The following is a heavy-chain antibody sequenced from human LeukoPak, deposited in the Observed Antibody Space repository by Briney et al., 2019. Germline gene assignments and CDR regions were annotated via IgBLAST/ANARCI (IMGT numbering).Heavy chain of an antibody. Sequence: PGGSLRLSCEASGFTLSSSWMHWVRQTPAKGLVWVSRITSDGTDTKYADSVKGRFTISRDNAKNTLYLQMNSLRAEDTAVYYCVRDLVFDIWGQGTMVTVSS. CDR2: ITSDGTDT. CDR3: VRDLVFDI. J-gene: IGHJ3*02. D-gene: IGHD3-16*01. V-gene: IGHV3-74*01. CDR1: GFTLSSSW.